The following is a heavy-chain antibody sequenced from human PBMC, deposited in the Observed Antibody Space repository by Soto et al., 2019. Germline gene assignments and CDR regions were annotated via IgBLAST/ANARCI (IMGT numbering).Heavy chain of an antibody. J-gene: IGHJ4*02. CDR1: GFTFSTYT. V-gene: IGHV3-21*01. Sequence: EVQVVESGGGMVKTGGSLRLSCVFSGFTFSTYTMNWVRQAPGKGLEWVSSINGRSTYVYYADSVKGRFTISRDNAKNSLYLQMNRLRAQDTAIYYCAREDGVVGSSSAFDHWGLGTLVTVSP. CDR2: INGRSTYV. D-gene: IGHD1-26*01. CDR3: AREDGVVGSSSAFDH.